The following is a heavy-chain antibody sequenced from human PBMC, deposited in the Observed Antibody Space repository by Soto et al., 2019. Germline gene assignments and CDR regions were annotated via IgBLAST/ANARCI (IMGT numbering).Heavy chain of an antibody. CDR3: ARDFEYYDFLSGYYTGGPYYYYYGMDV. D-gene: IGHD3-3*01. V-gene: IGHV3-30*03. CDR2: RSCDGSNK. J-gene: IGHJ6*02. Sequence: GGSRGLSSAASGFTFNSYGMHGVRQAPGKGLERGAVRSCDGSNKDYADSVKGRFTISRDNSKNTLYLQMNSLRAEDTAVYYCARDFEYYDFLSGYYTGGPYYYYYGMDVWGQGTTVTVSS. CDR1: GFTFNSYG.